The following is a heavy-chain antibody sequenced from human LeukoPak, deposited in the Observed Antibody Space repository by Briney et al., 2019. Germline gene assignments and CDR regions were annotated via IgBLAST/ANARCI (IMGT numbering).Heavy chain of an antibody. CDR1: GYTFTDYY. CDR2: INPNSGGT. Sequence: GASVKVSCKASGYTFTDYYMHWVRQAPGQGLEWRGWINPNSGGTNYAQKFQGRVTMTRDTSISTAYMDLSSLRSDDTAVYYCATWHCSSTNCYTFDYWGQGALVTVSS. V-gene: IGHV1-2*02. J-gene: IGHJ4*02. D-gene: IGHD2-2*02. CDR3: ATWHCSSTNCYTFDY.